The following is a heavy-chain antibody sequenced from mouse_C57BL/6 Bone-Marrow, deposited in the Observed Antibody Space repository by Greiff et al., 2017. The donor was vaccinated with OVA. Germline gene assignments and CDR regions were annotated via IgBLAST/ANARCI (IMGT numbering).Heavy chain of an antibody. J-gene: IGHJ4*01. CDR2: IYPRSGNT. CDR3: ARGLYAMDY. CDR1: GYTFTSYG. Sequence: QVHVKQSGAELARPGASVKLSCKASGYTFTSYGISWVKQRTGQGLEWIGEIYPRSGNTYYNEKFKGKATLTADKSSSTAYMELRSLTSEDSAVYFCARGLYAMDYWGKEPQSPSPQ. V-gene: IGHV1-81*01.